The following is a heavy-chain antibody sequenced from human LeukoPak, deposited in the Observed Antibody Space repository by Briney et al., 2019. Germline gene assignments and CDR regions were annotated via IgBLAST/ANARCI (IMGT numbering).Heavy chain of an antibody. D-gene: IGHD6-19*01. CDR1: GFTFSSYG. J-gene: IGHJ4*02. Sequence: GGSLRLSCAASGFTFSSYGMNWVRQAPGKGLEWVAVISYDGGNKYYADSVKGRFTISRDNSKNTLYLQMNSLRAEDTAVYYCAKDVYSSGLMGYWGQGTLVTVSS. CDR2: ISYDGGNK. V-gene: IGHV3-30*18. CDR3: AKDVYSSGLMGY.